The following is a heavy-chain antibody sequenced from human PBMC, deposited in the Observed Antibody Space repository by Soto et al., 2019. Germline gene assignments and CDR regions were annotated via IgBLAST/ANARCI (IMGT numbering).Heavy chain of an antibody. CDR2: IYHSGST. Sequence: SETLSLTCTVSGGSISSGGYYWSWIRQHPGKGLEWIGEIYHSGSTNYNPSLKSRVTISVDKSKNHFSLNLSSVTAADMAVYYCAREGSYSAYNFAHGIQLWSFDFWGQGALVTVSS. CDR3: AREGSYSAYNFAHGIQLWSFDF. V-gene: IGHV4-31*02. CDR1: GGSISSGGYY. D-gene: IGHD5-12*01. J-gene: IGHJ4*02.